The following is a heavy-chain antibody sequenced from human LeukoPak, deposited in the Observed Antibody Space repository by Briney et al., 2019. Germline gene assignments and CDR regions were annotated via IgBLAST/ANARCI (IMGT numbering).Heavy chain of an antibody. CDR1: GFTFSSYS. CDR2: ISSSSSYI. CDR3: ARAGITIFAFDP. D-gene: IGHD3-9*01. V-gene: IGHV3-21*01. Sequence: GGSLRLSCAASGFTFSSYSMNWVRQAPGKGLEWVSSISSSSSYIYCADSVKGRFTISRDNAKNSLYLQMNSLRAEDTAVYYCARAGITIFAFDPWGQGTLVTVSS. J-gene: IGHJ5*02.